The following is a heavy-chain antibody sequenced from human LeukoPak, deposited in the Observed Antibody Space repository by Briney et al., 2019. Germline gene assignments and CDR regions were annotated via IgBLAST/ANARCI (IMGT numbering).Heavy chain of an antibody. V-gene: IGHV3-48*03. D-gene: IGHD3-3*01. J-gene: IGHJ6*03. CDR3: ARAGRFLEWLSSSYYYYYMDV. CDR2: ISSSGSTI. CDR1: GFTFSSYE. Sequence: PGGSLRLSCAASGFTFSSYEMNWVRQAPGKGLEWVSYISSSGSTIYYADSVKGRFTISRDNAKNSLYLQTNSLRAEDTAVYYCARAGRFLEWLSSSYYYYYMDVWGKGTTVTVSS.